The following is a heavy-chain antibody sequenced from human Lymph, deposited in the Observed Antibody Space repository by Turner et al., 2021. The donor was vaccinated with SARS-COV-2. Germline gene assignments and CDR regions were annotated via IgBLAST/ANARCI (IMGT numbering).Heavy chain of an antibody. J-gene: IGHJ4*02. Sequence: VQLVQSGAEVKRPGASGKVSCRVSESTLTELSIHWVRQAPGKGLEWMGGVDPEDGETIYAQKFQGRVTMTEDTSTDTAYMELSSLRSEDTTVYYCATLKSNWKILTGRYYFDFWGQGTLVTVSS. CDR1: ESTLTELS. CDR2: VDPEDGET. CDR3: ATLKSNWKILTGRYYFDF. D-gene: IGHD1-1*01. V-gene: IGHV1-24*01.